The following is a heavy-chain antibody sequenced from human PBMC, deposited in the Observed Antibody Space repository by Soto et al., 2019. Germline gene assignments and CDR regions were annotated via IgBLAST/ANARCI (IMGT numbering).Heavy chain of an antibody. CDR1: GFIFSNYA. J-gene: IGHJ4*02. D-gene: IGHD6-13*01. V-gene: IGHV3-23*01. CDR2: ISADGYSS. CDR3: AKNSGIIAQREVFAY. Sequence: EVQVLESGGGLVQPGGSLRLSCAASGFIFSNYAMTWVRQAPGRGLEWVSGISADGYSSYYADSLRGRFTISRDNSKNTLYLQMNSLRAADTAIYFCAKNSGIIAQREVFAYWGQGTLVTVSS.